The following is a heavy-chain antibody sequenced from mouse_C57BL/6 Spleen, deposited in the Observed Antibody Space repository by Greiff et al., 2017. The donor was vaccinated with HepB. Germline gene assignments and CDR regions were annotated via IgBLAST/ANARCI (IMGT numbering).Heavy chain of an antibody. CDR2: INPSSGYT. D-gene: IGHD2-10*01. Sequence: QVQLQQSGAELARPGASVKMSCKASGYTFTSYTMHWVKQRPGQGLEWIGYINPSSGYTKYNQKFKDKATLTADKSSSTAYMQLSSLTSEDSAVYYCAREGTSYSIYAMDYWGQGTSVTVSS. J-gene: IGHJ4*01. V-gene: IGHV1-4*01. CDR3: AREGTSYSIYAMDY. CDR1: GYTFTSYT.